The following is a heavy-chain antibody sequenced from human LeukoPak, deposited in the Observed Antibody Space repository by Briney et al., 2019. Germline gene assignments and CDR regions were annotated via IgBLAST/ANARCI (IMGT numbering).Heavy chain of an antibody. D-gene: IGHD2-2*01. V-gene: IGHV3-23*01. CDR2: ISGSGGST. Sequence: GGSLRLSCAASGFTFSSYAMSWVRQAPGKGLEWGSAISGSGGSTYYAHSVKGRFTISRDNSKNTLYLQMNSLRAEDTAVYYCAKVPCSSTSCYYYYYMDVWGKGTTVTVSS. J-gene: IGHJ6*03. CDR3: AKVPCSSTSCYYYYYMDV. CDR1: GFTFSSYA.